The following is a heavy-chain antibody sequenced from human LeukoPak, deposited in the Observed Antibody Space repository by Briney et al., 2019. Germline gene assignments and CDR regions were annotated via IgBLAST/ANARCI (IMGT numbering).Heavy chain of an antibody. V-gene: IGHV4-59*12. D-gene: IGHD3-22*01. CDR3: AREAGYYDSSELNWFDP. CDR2: IYYSGST. Sequence: SETLSLTCTVSGGSISSYYWSWIRQPPGRGLEWIGYIYYSGSTNYNPSLKSRVTISVDTSKNQFSLKLSSVTAADTAVYYCAREAGYYDSSELNWFDPWGQGTLVTVSS. CDR1: GGSISSYY. J-gene: IGHJ5*02.